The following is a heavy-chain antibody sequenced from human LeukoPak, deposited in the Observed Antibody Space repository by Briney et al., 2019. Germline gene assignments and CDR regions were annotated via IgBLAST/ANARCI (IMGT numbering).Heavy chain of an antibody. J-gene: IGHJ4*02. Sequence: PSETLSLTCTVSGASISSGAHYWRWVRQHPGEGLAWIGYIYYTGTTYYNPSLTSRVTISVDTSKNQFSLKLSSVTAADTAVYYCATKRSGISWYDYWGQGTLVTVSS. CDR3: ATKRSGISWYDY. CDR1: GASISSGAHY. D-gene: IGHD3-3*01. V-gene: IGHV4-31*03. CDR2: IYYTGTT.